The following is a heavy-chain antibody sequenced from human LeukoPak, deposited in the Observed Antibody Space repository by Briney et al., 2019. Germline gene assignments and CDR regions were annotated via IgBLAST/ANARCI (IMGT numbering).Heavy chain of an antibody. CDR2: ISSSGNYI. CDR3: ARDHCSGDSCYSVDY. CDR1: GFTFSSYR. D-gene: IGHD2-15*01. V-gene: IGHV3-21*01. Sequence: PGGSLRLSCAASGFTFSSYRMNWVRQAPGKGLEWVSSISSSGNYIYYADSLKGRFTNSRDNAKNSLYLQVNSLRVEDTARYYCARDHCSGDSCYSVDYWGQGTLVTVSS. J-gene: IGHJ4*02.